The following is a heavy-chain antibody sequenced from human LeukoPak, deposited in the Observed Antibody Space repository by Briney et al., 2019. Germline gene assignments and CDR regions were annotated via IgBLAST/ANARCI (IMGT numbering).Heavy chain of an antibody. D-gene: IGHD1-14*01. CDR3: AGLAPHRPLDY. Sequence: SSETLSLTCTVSGGSISSGGYYWSWIRQHPGKGLEWIGYIYYSGSIYYNPSLKSRVTISVDTSKNQFSLKLSSVTAADTAVYYCAGLAPHRPLDYWGQGTPVTVSS. CDR1: GGSISSGGYY. J-gene: IGHJ4*02. CDR2: IYYSGSI. V-gene: IGHV4-31*03.